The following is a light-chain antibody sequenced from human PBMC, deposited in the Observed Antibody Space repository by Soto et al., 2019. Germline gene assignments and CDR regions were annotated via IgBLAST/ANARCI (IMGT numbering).Light chain of an antibody. V-gene: IGKV3-11*01. CDR1: QNVYKF. CDR2: DSS. CDR3: QQRKNWPPIT. Sequence: EIELTQSPATLSLSPGETATLSCGASQNVYKFLAWYQQRPGQPPRLLIFDSSNRATGVPVRFSGSGSGTVFTLTIGSLEPEDSAVYYCQQRKNWPPITFGQGTRLDIK. J-gene: IGKJ5*01.